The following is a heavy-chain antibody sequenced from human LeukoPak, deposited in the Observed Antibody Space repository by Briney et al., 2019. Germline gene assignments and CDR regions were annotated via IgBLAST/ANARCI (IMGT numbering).Heavy chain of an antibody. V-gene: IGHV6-1*01. CDR1: GDSVSSNSAA. CDR3: ARSHWNYDNWFDP. Sequence: SQTLSLTCAISGDSVSSNSAAWNWIRQSPSRGLEWLGRTYYMSKWYNDYAVSVKSRITTNPETSKNQFSLQLKSVTPEDTAVYYCARSHWNYDNWFDPWGQGTLVTVSS. CDR2: TYYMSKWYN. D-gene: IGHD1-7*01. J-gene: IGHJ5*02.